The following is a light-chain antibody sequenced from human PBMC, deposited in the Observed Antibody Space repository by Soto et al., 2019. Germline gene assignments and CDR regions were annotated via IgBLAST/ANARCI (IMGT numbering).Light chain of an antibody. V-gene: IGKV1-39*01. J-gene: IGKJ1*01. CDR1: QTIGRY. CDR3: QQSLNTPRT. CDR2: STS. Sequence: DIPMTQSPSSLSASVGDRITITCRASQTIGRYLNWYQHKPGEAPKLLIFSTSSLQSGVPSRFSGSGSGTDFTLTISSLQPEDFGTDYCQQSLNTPRTFGQGTKVESK.